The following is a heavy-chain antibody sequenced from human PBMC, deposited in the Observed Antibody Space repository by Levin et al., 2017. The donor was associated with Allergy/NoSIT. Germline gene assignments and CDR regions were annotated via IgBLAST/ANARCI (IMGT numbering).Heavy chain of an antibody. CDR1: GGSISSSNW. V-gene: IGHV4-4*02. D-gene: IGHD6-19*01. CDR2: IYHSGST. CDR3: ARDRVSGWWGDYFDY. J-gene: IGHJ4*02. Sequence: SETLSLTCAVSGGSISSSNWWSWVRQPPGKGLEWIGEIYHSGSTNYNPSLKSRVTISVDKSKNQFSLKLSSVTAADTAVYYCARDRVSGWWGDYFDYWGQGTLVTVSS.